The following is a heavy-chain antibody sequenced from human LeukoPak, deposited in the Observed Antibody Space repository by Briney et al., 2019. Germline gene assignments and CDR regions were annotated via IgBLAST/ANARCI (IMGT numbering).Heavy chain of an antibody. CDR1: GGTFSNYA. CDR3: ARDRRGRDCNGGSCSDLDV. V-gene: IGHV1-69*06. J-gene: IGHJ6*04. CDR2: IIPLFGTA. D-gene: IGHD2-15*01. Sequence: ASVTVSCKTSGGTFSNYAISWVRQAPGQGLEWMGYIIPLFGTANYAQKFQGRVTIIADKSTNTAYMELSSLRSEDTAVYYCARDRRGRDCNGGSCSDLDVWGKGTTVAVSS.